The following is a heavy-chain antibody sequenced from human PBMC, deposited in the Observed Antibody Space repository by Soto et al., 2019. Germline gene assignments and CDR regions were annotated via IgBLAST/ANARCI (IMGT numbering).Heavy chain of an antibody. CDR2: ISYDGSNK. J-gene: IGHJ6*03. CDR3: AKGRRAPAAGNRHYYYYMDV. CDR1: GFTFSSYG. Sequence: QVQLVESGGGVVQPGRSLRLSCAASGFTFSSYGMHWVRQAPGKGLEWVAVISYDGSNKYYADSVKGRFTISRDNSKNTLYLQMNSLIAEDTAVYYCAKGRRAPAAGNRHYYYYMDVWGKGTTVTVSS. V-gene: IGHV3-30*18. D-gene: IGHD6-13*01.